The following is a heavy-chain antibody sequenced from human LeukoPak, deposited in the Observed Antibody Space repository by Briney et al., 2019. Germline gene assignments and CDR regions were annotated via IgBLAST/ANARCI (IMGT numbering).Heavy chain of an antibody. J-gene: IGHJ6*03. D-gene: IGHD3-9*01. CDR2: ISSSSSYI. CDR1: GFTFSSYS. Sequence: PGGSLRLSCAASGFTFSSYSMNWVRQAPGKGLEWVSSISSSSSYIYYADSVKGRFTISRDNAKNSLYLQMNSLRAEDTAVYYCARHLGDILTGTEYRYYYYYYMDVWGKGTTVTISS. CDR3: ARHLGDILTGTEYRYYYYYYMDV. V-gene: IGHV3-21*01.